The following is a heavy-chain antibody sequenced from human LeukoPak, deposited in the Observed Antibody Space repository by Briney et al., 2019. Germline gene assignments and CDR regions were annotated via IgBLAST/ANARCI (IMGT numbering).Heavy chain of an antibody. D-gene: IGHD3-10*01. J-gene: IGHJ3*02. CDR2: ISSSSYI. Sequence: PGESLRLSCAASGFTFSSYSMNWVRQAPGKGLEWVSSISSSSYIYYADSVKGRFTISRDNAKNSLYLQMNSLRAEDTAVYYCASPGASGSYDAFDIWGQGTMVTVSS. V-gene: IGHV3-21*01. CDR1: GFTFSSYS. CDR3: ASPGASGSYDAFDI.